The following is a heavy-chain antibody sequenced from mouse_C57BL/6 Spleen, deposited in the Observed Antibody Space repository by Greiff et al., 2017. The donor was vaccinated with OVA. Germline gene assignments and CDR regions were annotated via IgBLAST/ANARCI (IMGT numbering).Heavy chain of an antibody. J-gene: IGHJ3*01. CDR2: ISYSGST. V-gene: IGHV3-1*01. CDR3: ARGGDYYFGRGAWFAY. D-gene: IGHD1-1*01. CDR1: GYSITSGYD. Sequence: EVQLQESGPGMVKPSQSLSLTCTVTGYSITSGYDWHWIRHFPGNKLEWMGYISYSGSTNYNPSLKSRISITHDTSKNHFFLKLNSVTTEDTATYYCARGGDYYFGRGAWFAYWGQGTLVTVSA.